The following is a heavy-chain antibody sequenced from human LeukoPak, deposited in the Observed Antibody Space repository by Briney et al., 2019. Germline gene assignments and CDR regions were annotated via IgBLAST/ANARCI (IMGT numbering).Heavy chain of an antibody. CDR1: GCTFTGYY. D-gene: IGHD6-19*01. CDR3: ARDLEDSSGWHNWFDP. CDR2: INPNSGGT. J-gene: IGHJ5*02. V-gene: IGHV1-2*02. Sequence: ASVKVSCKASGCTFTGYYMHWVRQAPGQGLEWMGWINPNSGGTNYAQKFQGRVTMTRDTSISTAYMELSRLRSDDTAVYYCARDLEDSSGWHNWFDPWGQGTLVTVSS.